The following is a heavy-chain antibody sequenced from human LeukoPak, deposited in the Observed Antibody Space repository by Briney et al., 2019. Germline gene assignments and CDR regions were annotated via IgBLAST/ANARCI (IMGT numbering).Heavy chain of an antibody. CDR2: IIPIFGTA. CDR3: AREVLGDSSGYRRYFFDY. D-gene: IGHD3-22*01. Sequence: ASVKVSCKASGGTFSSYAISWVRQAPGQGLEWMGGIIPIFGTANYAQKFQGRVTITADESTSTAYMELSRLRSDDTAVYYCAREVLGDSSGYRRYFFDYWGQGTLVTVSS. CDR1: GGTFSSYA. J-gene: IGHJ4*02. V-gene: IGHV1-69*13.